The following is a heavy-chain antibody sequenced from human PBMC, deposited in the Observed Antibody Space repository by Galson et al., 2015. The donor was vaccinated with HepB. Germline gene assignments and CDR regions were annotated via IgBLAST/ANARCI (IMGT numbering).Heavy chain of an antibody. CDR2: MNPNSGNT. Sequence: SVKVSCKASGYTFTNYDINWVRKPTGQGLEWMGWMNPNSGNTGYAQQFQGRVSLTRDTSISTAYMELNSLRSEDTAVYYCATDPYSSGWYDYWGQGTLVTVSS. CDR1: GYTFTNYD. CDR3: ATDPYSSGWYDY. D-gene: IGHD6-19*01. V-gene: IGHV1-8*01. J-gene: IGHJ4*02.